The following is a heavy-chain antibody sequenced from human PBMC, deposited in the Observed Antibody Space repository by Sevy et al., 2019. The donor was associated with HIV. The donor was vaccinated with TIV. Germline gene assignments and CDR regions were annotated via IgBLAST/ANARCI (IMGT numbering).Heavy chain of an antibody. Sequence: GESLKISCKGSGYRFTNYWLGWVRQMPGKGLEWMGMIYPGDSDTRYSRSFQGQVSISADKSISTAYLQWTSLKASDTAMYYCARVIVATTYPIRVHESHIWGQGTMVTVSS. V-gene: IGHV5-51*01. CDR2: IYPGDSDT. D-gene: IGHD5-12*01. CDR3: ARVIVATTYPIRVHESHI. CDR1: GYRFTNYW. J-gene: IGHJ3*02.